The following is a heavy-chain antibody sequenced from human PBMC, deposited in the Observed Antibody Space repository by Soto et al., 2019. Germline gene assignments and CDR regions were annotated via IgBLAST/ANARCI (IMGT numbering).Heavy chain of an antibody. J-gene: IGHJ6*02. D-gene: IGHD3-10*01. CDR3: ARAVTWGLDV. CDR2: ISRSSTGI. V-gene: IGHV3-48*02. CDR1: GFTFSLYS. Sequence: EVQLVESGGDLVQPGGSLRLSCAASGFTFSLYSMSWVRQAPGKGLEWVSYISRSSTGIHYADSVKGRFTISRDDATNSMHLQMISLRDGDTAVYYCARAVTWGLDVWGQGTTVSISS.